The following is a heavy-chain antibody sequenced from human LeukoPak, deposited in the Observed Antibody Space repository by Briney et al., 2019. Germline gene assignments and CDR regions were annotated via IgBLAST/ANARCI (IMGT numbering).Heavy chain of an antibody. CDR2: ISTSGST. Sequence: PSETLSLTCTVSGGSISSYYWSWIRQPAGKGLEWIGRISTSGSTNYNPSLKSRVTMSVDTSKNQFSLKLSSVTAADTAVYYCARDGRDYYDSGSYYNVFDYWGQGTLVTVSS. CDR1: GGSISSYY. V-gene: IGHV4-4*07. CDR3: ARDGRDYYDSGSYYNVFDY. D-gene: IGHD3-10*01. J-gene: IGHJ4*02.